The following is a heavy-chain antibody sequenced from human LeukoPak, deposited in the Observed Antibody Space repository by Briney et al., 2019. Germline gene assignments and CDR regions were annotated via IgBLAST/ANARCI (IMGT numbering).Heavy chain of an antibody. Sequence: GSSVKVSCKASGGTFSSYTISWVRQAPGQGLEWMGRIIPILGMANYAQKFQGRVTITADKSTSTAYMELSSLRSEDTAVYYCARERKTYYYDSSGYPLGFDPWGQGTLVTVSS. CDR3: ARERKTYYYDSSGYPLGFDP. J-gene: IGHJ5*02. V-gene: IGHV1-69*04. CDR1: GGTFSSYT. D-gene: IGHD3-22*01. CDR2: IIPILGMA.